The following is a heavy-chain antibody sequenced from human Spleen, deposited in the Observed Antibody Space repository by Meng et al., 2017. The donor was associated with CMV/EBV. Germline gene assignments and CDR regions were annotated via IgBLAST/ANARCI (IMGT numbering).Heavy chain of an antibody. Sequence: ASVKVSCKASGYTFTSYGISWVRQAPGQGLEWMGWINPNSGGTNYAQKFQGRVTMTRDTSISTAYMELSRLRTDDTAVYYCARVEKYYYGSGSYFGYYYGMGVWGQGTTVTVSS. D-gene: IGHD3-10*01. CDR1: GYTFTSYG. CDR2: INPNSGGT. V-gene: IGHV1-2*02. J-gene: IGHJ6*02. CDR3: ARVEKYYYGSGSYFGYYYGMGV.